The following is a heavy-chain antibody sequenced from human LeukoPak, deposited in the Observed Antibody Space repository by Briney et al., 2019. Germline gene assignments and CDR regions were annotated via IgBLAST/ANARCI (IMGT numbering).Heavy chain of an antibody. D-gene: IGHD3-22*01. J-gene: IGHJ3*02. CDR3: AKPPLITMIVVDAFDI. CDR1: GFTFSSYS. Sequence: GGSLRLSCAASGFTFSSYSMNWVRQAPGKGLEWVSSISSSSSYIYYADSVKGRFTISRDNAKNSLYLQMNSLRAEDTAVYYCAKPPLITMIVVDAFDIWGQGTMVTVSS. V-gene: IGHV3-21*04. CDR2: ISSSSSYI.